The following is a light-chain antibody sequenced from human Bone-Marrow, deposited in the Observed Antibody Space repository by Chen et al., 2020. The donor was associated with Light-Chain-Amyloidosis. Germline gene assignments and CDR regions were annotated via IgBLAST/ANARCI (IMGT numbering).Light chain of an antibody. Sequence: SYVPTPPSSVSVAPGQTATTACGGNNIGSTSVHWYQQTPGQAPLLVVYDDSDRPSGIPERLSGSNSGNTATLTISRVEAGDEADYYCQVWDRSSDRPVFGGGTKLTVL. CDR3: QVWDRSSDRPV. J-gene: IGLJ3*02. CDR2: DDS. V-gene: IGLV3-21*02. CDR1: NIGSTS.